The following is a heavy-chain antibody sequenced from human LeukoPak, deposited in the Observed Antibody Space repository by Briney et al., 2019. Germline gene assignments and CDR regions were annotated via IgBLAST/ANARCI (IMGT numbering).Heavy chain of an antibody. CDR2: IYSDGST. CDR3: AKGRCSGPGCDSFDY. Sequence: GGSLRLSCAASGFIVSGDFMSWVRQAPGKGLEWVSVIYSDGSTYYADSVKGRSTIFRDNSKNTLYLHMNSLKAEDTAVYYCAKGRCSGPGCDSFDYWGQGTLVTVSS. J-gene: IGHJ4*02. CDR1: GFIVSGDF. D-gene: IGHD5-12*01. V-gene: IGHV3-53*01.